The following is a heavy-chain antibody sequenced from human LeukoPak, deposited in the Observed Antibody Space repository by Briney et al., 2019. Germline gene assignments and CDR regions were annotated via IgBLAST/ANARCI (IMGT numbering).Heavy chain of an antibody. J-gene: IGHJ4*02. V-gene: IGHV1-8*03. D-gene: IGHD3-22*01. CDR1: GYTFTSYD. CDR2: MNPNSGNT. Sequence: ASVKVSCKASGYTFTSYDINWVRQATGQGLEWMGWMNPNSGNTGYAQKFQGRITITRETSIRTAYMELSSLRSEDTAVYYCARLFQRNELNYYDSSGYSLGYWGQGTLVTVSS. CDR3: ARLFQRNELNYYDSSGYSLGY.